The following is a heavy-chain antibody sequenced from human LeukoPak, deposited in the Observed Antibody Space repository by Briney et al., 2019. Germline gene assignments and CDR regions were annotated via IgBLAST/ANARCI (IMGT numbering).Heavy chain of an antibody. V-gene: IGHV4-34*01. CDR3: ASTAMVNYYYYGMDV. J-gene: IGHJ6*02. Sequence: SETLSLTCAVYGGSFSGYYWSWIRQPPGKGLEWIGEINHSGSTNYNPSLKSRVTMSVDTSKNQFSLKLSSVTAADTAVYYCASTAMVNYYYYGMDVWGQGTTVTVSS. CDR2: INHSGST. D-gene: IGHD5-18*01. CDR1: GGSFSGYY.